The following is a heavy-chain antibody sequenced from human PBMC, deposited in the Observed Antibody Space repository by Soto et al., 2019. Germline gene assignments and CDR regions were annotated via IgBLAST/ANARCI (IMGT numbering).Heavy chain of an antibody. J-gene: IGHJ4*02. CDR1: GFTFSDYA. Sequence: VPLVESGGGVVQPGRSLRLSCAASGFTFSDYAMHWVRQAPGKGLEWVAVVSHDGRNTHYADSVKGRFTISRDSSKNTVSLEMTRLRAEDTAVYYCAKGGRQWLVTSDFNYWGQGALVTVSS. D-gene: IGHD6-19*01. V-gene: IGHV3-30*18. CDR2: VSHDGRNT. CDR3: AKGGRQWLVTSDFNY.